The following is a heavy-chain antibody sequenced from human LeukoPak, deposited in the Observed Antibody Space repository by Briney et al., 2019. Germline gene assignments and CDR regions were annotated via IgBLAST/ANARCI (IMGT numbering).Heavy chain of an antibody. CDR3: GRLAGDGFDI. CDR2: IYNGGST. CDR1: GGSISSSSNY. Sequence: PSETLSLTCSVSGGSISSSSNYWGWIRQPPGKGLEWIGSIYNGGSTYYNPSLKSRVTISVDTSNNQFSLRLSSVTAADTAVYYCGRLAGDGFDIWGQGTMVTVSS. D-gene: IGHD3-10*01. J-gene: IGHJ3*02. V-gene: IGHV4-39*07.